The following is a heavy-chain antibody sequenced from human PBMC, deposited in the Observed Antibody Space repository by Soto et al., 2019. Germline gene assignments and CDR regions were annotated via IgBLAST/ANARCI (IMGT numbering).Heavy chain of an antibody. J-gene: IGHJ3*02. CDR1: GFTFSSYS. V-gene: IGHV3-48*04. CDR2: ISSSSSTI. D-gene: IGHD3-22*01. CDR3: ARGGYYYDSSGSENFDI. Sequence: GGSRRLSCAASGFTFSSYSMNWVRQAPGKGLEWVSYISSSSSTIYYADSVKGRFTISRDNAKNSLYLQMNSLRAEDTAVYYCARGGYYYDSSGSENFDIWGQGTMVTVSS.